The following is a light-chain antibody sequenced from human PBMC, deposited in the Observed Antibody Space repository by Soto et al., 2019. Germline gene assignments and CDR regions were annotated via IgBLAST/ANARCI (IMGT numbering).Light chain of an antibody. CDR1: QSISSSY. V-gene: IGKV3-20*01. CDR2: AAS. J-gene: IGKJ2*01. CDR3: QQYGSSSYT. Sequence: EIVLTQSPGTLSLSPGERATLSCRASQSISSSYLAWYQQKPCQAPRLLIYAASSMATGIPDRFSGSGSGTDFTLTISRLEPEDFAVYYCQQYGSSSYTFGQGTQLEIK.